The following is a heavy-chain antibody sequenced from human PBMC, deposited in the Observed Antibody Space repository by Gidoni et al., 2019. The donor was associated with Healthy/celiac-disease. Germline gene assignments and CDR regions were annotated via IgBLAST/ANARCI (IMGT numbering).Heavy chain of an antibody. CDR2: IYYRGST. CDR1: GGSIRSGGYY. J-gene: IGHJ3*02. V-gene: IGHV4-31*03. CDR3: ARDSYGDYGDAFDI. D-gene: IGHD4-17*01. Sequence: QVQLQESGPGLVQPSQTLSLTCTVSGGSIRSGGYYWSWIRQHPGKGLGWIGYIYYRGSTYYNPSLKSRVTISVDTSKNQFSLKLSSVTAADTAVYYCARDSYGDYGDAFDIWGQGTMVTVSS.